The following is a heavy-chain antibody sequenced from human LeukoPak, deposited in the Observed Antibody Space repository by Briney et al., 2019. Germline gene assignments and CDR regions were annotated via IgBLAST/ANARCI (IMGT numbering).Heavy chain of an antibody. CDR1: GYTFTSYV. Sequence: ASVKVSCKASGYTFTSYVINWVRQATGQGLEWMGWMNPNSGNTGYAQKFQGRVAMTRNTSMSTAYMELSSLRSEDTAVYYCARSGAVAGSWFDPWGQGTLVTVSS. CDR3: ARSGAVAGSWFDP. V-gene: IGHV1-8*01. D-gene: IGHD6-19*01. J-gene: IGHJ5*02. CDR2: MNPNSGNT.